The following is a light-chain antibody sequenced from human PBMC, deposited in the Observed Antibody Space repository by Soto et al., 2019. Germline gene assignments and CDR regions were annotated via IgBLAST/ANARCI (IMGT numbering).Light chain of an antibody. CDR1: HSNIGKNF. J-gene: IGLJ1*01. CDR3: ISYTVSRSYV. CDR2: DDN. V-gene: IGLV1-51*01. Sequence: QSVLTQPPSVSAAPGQKVIISCSGSHSNIGKNFLSWYQQFPGTAPKLLIYDDNQRPSEIPDRFSGSKSGSSATLRITGLQTGDEADYYCISYTVSRSYVFGPGTKLTVL.